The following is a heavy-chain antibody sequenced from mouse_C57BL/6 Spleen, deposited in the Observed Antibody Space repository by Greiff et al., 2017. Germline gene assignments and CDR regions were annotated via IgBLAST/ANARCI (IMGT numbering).Heavy chain of an antibody. CDR3: TRWFNWARHFDY. V-gene: IGHV1-15*01. D-gene: IGHD4-1*02. CDR2: IDPETGGT. CDR1: GYTFTDYE. Sequence: VQLQESGAELVRPGASVTLSCKASGYTFTDYEMHWVKQTPVHGLEWIGAIDPETGGTAYNQKFKGKAILTADKSSSTAYMELRSLTSEDAAVYYCTRWFNWARHFDYWGQGTTLTVSS. J-gene: IGHJ2*01.